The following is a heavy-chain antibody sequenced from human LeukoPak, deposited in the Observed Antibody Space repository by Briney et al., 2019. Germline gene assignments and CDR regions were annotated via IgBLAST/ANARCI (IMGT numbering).Heavy chain of an antibody. CDR3: ARDGGDIVVVPAADYYYYGMDV. CDR2: ISYDGSNK. Sequence: GRSLRLSCAASGFTFSSYAMHWVRQAPGKGLEWVAVISYDGSNKYYADSVKGRFTISRDNSKNTLYLQMNSLRAEDTAVYYCARDGGDIVVVPAADYYYYGMDVWGQGTTVTVSS. D-gene: IGHD2-2*01. V-gene: IGHV3-30*04. CDR1: GFTFSSYA. J-gene: IGHJ6*02.